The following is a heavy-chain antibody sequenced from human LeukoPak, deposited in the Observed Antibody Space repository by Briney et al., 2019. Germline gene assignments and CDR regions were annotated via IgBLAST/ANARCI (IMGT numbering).Heavy chain of an antibody. V-gene: IGHV1-18*01. CDR3: ARDREPLRYIDFGNWFDP. D-gene: IGHD3-9*01. CDR2: ISAYNGKT. Sequence: ASVKVSCTASGYTFTSYGLSWVRQAPGQGLEWMGWISAYNGKTESSENLQGRLTMTTDTSTNTAYMELMSLSSDDTAVYYCARDREPLRYIDFGNWFDPWGQGTLVTVSS. J-gene: IGHJ5*02. CDR1: GYTFTSYG.